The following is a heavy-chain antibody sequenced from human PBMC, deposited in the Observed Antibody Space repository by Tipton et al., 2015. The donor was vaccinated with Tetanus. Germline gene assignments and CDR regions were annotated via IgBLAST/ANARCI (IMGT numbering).Heavy chain of an antibody. CDR3: TRQGGGGG. D-gene: IGHD3-16*01. Sequence: SLRLSCAASGFTFSNAWMNWVRQAPGKGLEWVGRIKSKANSYATAHAASVKGRFTISRDDSKHTAYLQMNSRKTEDTAGYYCTRQGGGGGWGQGTLVTVSS. V-gene: IGHV3-73*01. CDR1: GFTFSNAW. J-gene: IGHJ4*02. CDR2: IKSKANSYAT.